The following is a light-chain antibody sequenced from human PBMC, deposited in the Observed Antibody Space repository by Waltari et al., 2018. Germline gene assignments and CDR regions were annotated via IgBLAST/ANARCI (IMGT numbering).Light chain of an antibody. V-gene: IGKV4-1*01. CDR1: QNIVYSSDQKNY. CDR2: WAS. Sequence: DIVLTQSQDSLSLSLGETATINCKSTQNIVYSSDQKNYLAWYQQQAGQPPKHLICWASTRESGVPDRFSGSGSGTDFTLTISSLQAGDVAVYYCQQYYGIPFTFGPGTKVEIK. CDR3: QQYYGIPFT. J-gene: IGKJ3*01.